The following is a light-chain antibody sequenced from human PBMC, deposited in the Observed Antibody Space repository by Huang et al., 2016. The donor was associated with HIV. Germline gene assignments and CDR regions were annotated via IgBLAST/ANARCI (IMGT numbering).Light chain of an antibody. CDR1: EGIDPY. Sequence: DIQMTQSPSSLSASLGDRVTITCRTREGIDPYLNWYQQKPGTAPKLLIYRASRLQSGVPSRFSGSGSGTQFTLTISSLQPEDFATYYCQQSYITPRTFGQGTKVDIK. J-gene: IGKJ2*01. CDR3: QQSYITPRT. V-gene: IGKV1-39*01. CDR2: RAS.